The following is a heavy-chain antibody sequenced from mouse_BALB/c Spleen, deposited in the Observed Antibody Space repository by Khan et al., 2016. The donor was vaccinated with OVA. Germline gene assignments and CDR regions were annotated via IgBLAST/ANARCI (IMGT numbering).Heavy chain of an antibody. V-gene: IGHV1S134*01. Sequence: VQLQQSGAELGRPGSSVKLSCKTSGSTFTSYGIKWVKQRPGQGLEWIGYIYPGNGYTEYNERFQGKAILTSDTSSSTAYMQLRSLTSEDSAMYFCTTAYYRYYFDYWGQGTILTGSS. CDR2: IYPGNGYT. D-gene: IGHD2-14*01. J-gene: IGHJ2*01. CDR3: TTAYYRYYFDY. CDR1: GSTFTSYG.